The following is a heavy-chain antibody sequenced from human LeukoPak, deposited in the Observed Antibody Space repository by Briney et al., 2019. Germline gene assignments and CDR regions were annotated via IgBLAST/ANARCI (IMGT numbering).Heavy chain of an antibody. CDR2: IRYDGSNK. D-gene: IGHD3-22*01. V-gene: IGHV3-30*02. Sequence: GGSLRLSCAASGFTFSSYGMHWVRQAPGKGLEWVAFIRYDGSNKYYADSVKGRFTISRDNSKNTLYLQMNSPRAEDTAVYYCAKDAGGIVVVIKQNWFDPWGQGTLVTVSS. CDR1: GFTFSSYG. CDR3: AKDAGGIVVVIKQNWFDP. J-gene: IGHJ5*02.